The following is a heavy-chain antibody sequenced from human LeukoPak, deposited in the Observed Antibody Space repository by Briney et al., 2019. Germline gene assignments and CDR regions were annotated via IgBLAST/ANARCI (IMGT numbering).Heavy chain of an antibody. D-gene: IGHD6-13*01. Sequence: SETLSLTCAVYGGSFSGYYWSWIRQPPGKGLEWIGEINHSGSTNYNPSLKSRVTISVDTSKSQFSLKLSSVTAADTAVYYCATAGLYSSSLGWFDPWGQGTLVTVSS. CDR3: ATAGLYSSSLGWFDP. CDR2: INHSGST. CDR1: GGSFSGYY. J-gene: IGHJ5*02. V-gene: IGHV4-34*01.